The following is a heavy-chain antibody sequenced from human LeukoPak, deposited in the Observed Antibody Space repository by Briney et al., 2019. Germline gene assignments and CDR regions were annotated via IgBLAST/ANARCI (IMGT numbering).Heavy chain of an antibody. J-gene: IGHJ4*02. CDR1: GFTFTSYS. CDR3: VSGTTYFDY. Sequence: GGSLRLSCAASGFTFTSYSMNWVRQAPGKGLEWVSYISASRSTIYFADSVKGRFTISRDYAKNSLYLQMNSLRDEDTAVYYCVSGTTYFDYWGQGTLVTVSS. CDR2: ISASRSTI. D-gene: IGHD1-14*01. V-gene: IGHV3-48*02.